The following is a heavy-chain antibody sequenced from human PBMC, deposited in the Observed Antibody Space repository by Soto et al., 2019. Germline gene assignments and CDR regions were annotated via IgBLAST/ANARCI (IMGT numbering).Heavy chain of an antibody. CDR2: VSPIWGS. CDR1: GDSISSYY. J-gene: IGHJ4*02. CDR3: ARGPTTEKVDS. Sequence: SETLSLTCTVSGDSISSYYWVWIRQPPGKEMEWIGYVSPIWGSAYNPSLQSRVAISLDTSKSQFSLALTSVTAADTAMYYCARGPTTEKVDSWGQGILVTVSS. V-gene: IGHV4-4*08.